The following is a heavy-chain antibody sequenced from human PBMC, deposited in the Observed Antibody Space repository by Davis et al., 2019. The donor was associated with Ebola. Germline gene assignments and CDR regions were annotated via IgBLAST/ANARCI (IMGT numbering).Heavy chain of an antibody. CDR1: GGTFSSYA. V-gene: IGHV1-69*13. CDR2: IIPIFGTA. D-gene: IGHD3-10*01. Sequence: AASVKVSCKASGGTFSSYAISWVRQAPGQGLEWMGGIIPIFGTANYAQKFQGRVTITEDESTSTAYMELSSLRSEDTAVYYCARDRGVQGFDPWGQGTLVTVSS. J-gene: IGHJ5*02. CDR3: ARDRGVQGFDP.